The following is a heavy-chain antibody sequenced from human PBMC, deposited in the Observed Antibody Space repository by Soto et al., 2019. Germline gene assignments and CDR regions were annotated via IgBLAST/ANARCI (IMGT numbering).Heavy chain of an antibody. Sequence: AVKVSCKASGGTFSSYAISWVRQAPGQGLEWMGGIIPIFGTANYAQKFQGRVTITADEPTSTAYMELSSLRSEDTAVYYCARALGYCSGGSCYFHFDYWGQGTLVTVSS. D-gene: IGHD2-15*01. CDR1: GGTFSSYA. CDR2: IIPIFGTA. J-gene: IGHJ4*02. CDR3: ARALGYCSGGSCYFHFDY. V-gene: IGHV1-69*13.